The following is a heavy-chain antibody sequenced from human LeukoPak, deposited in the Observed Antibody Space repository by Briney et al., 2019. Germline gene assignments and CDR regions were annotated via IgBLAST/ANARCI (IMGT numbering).Heavy chain of an antibody. CDR2: ISGSGGST. D-gene: IGHD3-22*01. Sequence: GGSLRLSCAAPGFTFSSYAMSWVRQAPGKGLEGVSAISGSGGSTYYADSVKGRFTISRDNAKNSLYLQMNSLRAEDTAVYYCAGDYYDSSGYFNYWGQGTLVTVSS. CDR1: GFTFSSYA. J-gene: IGHJ4*02. CDR3: AGDYYDSSGYFNY. V-gene: IGHV3-23*01.